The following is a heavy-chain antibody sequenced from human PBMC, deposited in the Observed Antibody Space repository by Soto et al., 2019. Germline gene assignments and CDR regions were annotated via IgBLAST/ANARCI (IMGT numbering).Heavy chain of an antibody. V-gene: IGHV4-34*01. D-gene: IGHD6-13*01. CDR1: GGSISAYS. Sequence: QVQLQQWGAGLLKPSETLSLTRAVYGGSISAYSWTWIRQPPGKGLEWIGEIHHSGSSNYNPSLKSRVTISVHKSKNQSSLNLSSVTAADTAVYYCARPTASSWYLRLNWFDPWGQGTLVTVSS. J-gene: IGHJ5*02. CDR2: IHHSGSS. CDR3: ARPTASSWYLRLNWFDP.